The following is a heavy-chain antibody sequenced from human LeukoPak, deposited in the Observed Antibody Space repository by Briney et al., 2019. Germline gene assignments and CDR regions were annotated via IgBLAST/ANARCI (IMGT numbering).Heavy chain of an antibody. V-gene: IGHV4-59*08. CDR3: ARYCSRTYPRFDY. J-gene: IGHJ4*02. D-gene: IGHD3-10*01. CDR2: IYNSGST. Sequence: SETLSLTCTVFGGSISGYYWSWIRQSPGKGLEWIAYIYNSGSTNYNPSLQSRVTISVDTSKNQFSLNLSSVTAADTAVYYCARYCSRTYPRFDYWGKGTLVTVSS. CDR1: GGSISGYY.